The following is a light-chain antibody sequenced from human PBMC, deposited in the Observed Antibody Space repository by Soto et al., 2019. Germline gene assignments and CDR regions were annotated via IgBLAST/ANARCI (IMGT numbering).Light chain of an antibody. J-gene: IGLJ3*02. CDR2: EVS. V-gene: IGLV2-14*01. Sequence: QSALTQPASVSGSPGHSITISCTATSSDVGGYNYGSWYQQHPGKAPKLMIYEVSNRPSGVSNRFYGSKSGNTDSLTISGLQAEDEADYYCSSDTSSSTVFGGGTKLTVL. CDR1: SSDVGGYNY. CDR3: SSDTSSSTV.